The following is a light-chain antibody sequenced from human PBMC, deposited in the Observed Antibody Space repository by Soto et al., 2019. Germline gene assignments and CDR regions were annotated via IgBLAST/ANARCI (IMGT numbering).Light chain of an antibody. CDR3: QQYNNWPWT. J-gene: IGKJ1*01. CDR1: ESVGSSY. Sequence: EIALTQSPDTLSLSPGERATLSCRASESVGSSYVAWYQKKPGQAPRLLIYGASNRATGIPARFSGSGSGTDFTLTINSLQSEDFAVYCCQQYNNWPWTFSQGTKVDIK. V-gene: IGKV3-15*01. CDR2: GAS.